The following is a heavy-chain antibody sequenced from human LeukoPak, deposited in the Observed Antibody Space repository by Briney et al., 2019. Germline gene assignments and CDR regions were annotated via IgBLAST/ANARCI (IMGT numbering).Heavy chain of an antibody. Sequence: GESLKISCKGSGYSFTSYWIGWVRQMPGKGLEWMGIIYPGDSDTRYSPSFQGQVTISADKSTSTAYLQWGSLKASDTAMYYCAGSHSKQWLVRFDYWGQGTLVTVSS. CDR3: AGSHSKQWLVRFDY. CDR2: IYPGDSDT. D-gene: IGHD6-19*01. V-gene: IGHV5-51*01. J-gene: IGHJ4*02. CDR1: GYSFTSYW.